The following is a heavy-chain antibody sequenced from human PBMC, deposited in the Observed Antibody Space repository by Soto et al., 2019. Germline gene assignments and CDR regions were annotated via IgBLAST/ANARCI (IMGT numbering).Heavy chain of an antibody. V-gene: IGHV4-61*01. J-gene: IGHJ4*02. CDR1: GGSGIEKTYY. D-gene: IGHD4-17*01. Sequence: SEALSVKCSVSGGSGIEKTYYWIWIRQPPGKRLEWIGYVYYSGTTNYNPSLKSRVTISVDLSKNRFSLRLSSVTTADTALYYCARTTAVPNTLRSRYFFDYWGQGTLVTVSS. CDR2: VYYSGTT. CDR3: ARTTAVPNTLRSRYFFDY.